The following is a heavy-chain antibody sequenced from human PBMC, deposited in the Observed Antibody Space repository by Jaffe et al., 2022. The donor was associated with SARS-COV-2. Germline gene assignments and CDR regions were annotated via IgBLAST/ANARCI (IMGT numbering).Heavy chain of an antibody. CDR1: GYTFSSNA. Sequence: QVQLVQSGSELKKPGASVKVSCKASGYTFSSNAMNWVRQAPGQGLEWMGWINTKTGNPTYAQGFTGRFVFSLDTSVSTAYLQISSLKAEDSAVYYCARDRRSATGGLWFGELFENDAFDIWGQGTMVTVSS. V-gene: IGHV7-4-1*02. D-gene: IGHD3-10*01. CDR2: INTKTGNP. J-gene: IGHJ3*02. CDR3: ARDRRSATGGLWFGELFENDAFDI.